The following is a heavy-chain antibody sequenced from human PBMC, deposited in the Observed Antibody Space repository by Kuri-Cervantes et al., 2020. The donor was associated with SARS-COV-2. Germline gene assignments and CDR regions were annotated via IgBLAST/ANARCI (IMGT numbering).Heavy chain of an antibody. CDR2: ISSGSSTI. V-gene: IGHV3-48*01. CDR1: GFTFSSYS. J-gene: IGHJ3*02. CDR3: ASLGAFDI. Sequence: GGSLRLSCAASGFTFSSYSMNWVRQAPGKGLEWVSYISSGSSTIYYADSVKSRFTISRDNAKNSLYLQMNSLRAEDTAVYYCASLGAFDIWGQGTMVTVSS.